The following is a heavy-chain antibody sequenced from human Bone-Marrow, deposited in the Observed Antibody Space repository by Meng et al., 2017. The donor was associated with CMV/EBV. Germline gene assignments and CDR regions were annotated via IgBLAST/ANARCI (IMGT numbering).Heavy chain of an antibody. CDR3: AREYGGATGGEDAFYI. CDR2: IYYSGST. CDR1: GGSISSSSYY. J-gene: IGHJ3*02. V-gene: IGHV4-39*07. Sequence: SETLSLTCTVSGGSISSSSYYWGWIRQPPGKGLEWIGSIYYSGSTYYNPSLKSRVTISVDTSKNQFSLKLSSVTAADTAVYYCAREYGGATGGEDAFYIWGQGTMVTVSS. D-gene: IGHD1-26*01.